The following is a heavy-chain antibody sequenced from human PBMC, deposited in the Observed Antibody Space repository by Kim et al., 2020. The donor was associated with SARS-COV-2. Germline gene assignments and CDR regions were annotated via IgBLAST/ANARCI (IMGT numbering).Heavy chain of an antibody. Sequence: SETLSLTCTVSGGSISSYYWSWIRQPPGKGLEWIGYIYYSGSTNYNPSLKSRVTISVDTSKNQFSLKLSSVTAADTAVYYCARFRDSSSWPRIAVAGTLDIGVWDAFDIWGQGTMVTVSS. CDR1: GGSISSYY. J-gene: IGHJ3*02. V-gene: IGHV4-59*01. CDR2: IYYSGST. D-gene: IGHD6-19*01. CDR3: ARFRDSSSWPRIAVAGTLDIGVWDAFDI.